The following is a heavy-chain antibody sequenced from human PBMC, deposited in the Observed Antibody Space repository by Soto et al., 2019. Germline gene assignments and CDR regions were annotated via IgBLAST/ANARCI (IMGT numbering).Heavy chain of an antibody. CDR2: ISGSGGST. CDR1: GFTFSSYA. D-gene: IGHD2-21*02. Sequence: GGSLRLSCAASGFTFSSYAMSWVRQAPGKGLEWVSGISGSGGSTYSADSVKGRFTISRDNSKNTLYLQMNSLKTEDTAVYYCTAGYCGGDCSLDYWGQGTLVTVSS. CDR3: TAGYCGGDCSLDY. V-gene: IGHV3-23*01. J-gene: IGHJ4*02.